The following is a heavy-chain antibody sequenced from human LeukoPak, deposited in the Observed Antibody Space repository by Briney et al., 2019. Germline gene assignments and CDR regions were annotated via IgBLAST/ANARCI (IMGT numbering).Heavy chain of an antibody. D-gene: IGHD3-22*01. V-gene: IGHV4-4*07. CDR3: AGYDSSGLEAFDI. CDR1: GGSISSYY. Sequence: SETLSLTCTVSGGSISSYYWSWIRQPAGKGLEWIGRIYTSGSTNYNPSLKSRVTMSVDTSKNQFSLKPSSVTAADTAVYYCAGYDSSGLEAFDIWGQGTMVTVSS. J-gene: IGHJ3*02. CDR2: IYTSGST.